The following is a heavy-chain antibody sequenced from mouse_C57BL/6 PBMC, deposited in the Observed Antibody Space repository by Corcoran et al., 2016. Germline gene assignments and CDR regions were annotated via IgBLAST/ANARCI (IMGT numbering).Heavy chain of an antibody. CDR1: GYTFTTYG. CDR3: ARGATTVVANWYFDV. D-gene: IGHD1-1*01. CDR2: INTYSGVP. Sequence: QIQLVQSGPELKKPGETVKISCKASGYTFTTYGMSWVKQAPGRGLKWMGWINTYSGVPTYADDFKGRFAFSLETSASTAYLQINNLKNEDTATYFCARGATTVVANWYFDVWGTGTTVTVSS. V-gene: IGHV9-3*01. J-gene: IGHJ1*03.